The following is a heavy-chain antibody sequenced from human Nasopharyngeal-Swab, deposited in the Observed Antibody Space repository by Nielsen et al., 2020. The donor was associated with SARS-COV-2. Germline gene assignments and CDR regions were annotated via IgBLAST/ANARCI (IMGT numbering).Heavy chain of an antibody. D-gene: IGHD2-21*01. J-gene: IGHJ4*02. CDR3: ASRSLLGGGAFDY. CDR1: RFTFSSYA. CDR2: ISGSGGRT. V-gene: IGHV3-23*01. Sequence: GESLKISCAASRFTFSSYAMSWVRQAPGKGLEWVSAISGSGGRTYYGDSVKGRFTISRDNSKNTLYLQMNSLRADDTAVYYCASRSLLGGGAFDYWGQGTLVIVSS.